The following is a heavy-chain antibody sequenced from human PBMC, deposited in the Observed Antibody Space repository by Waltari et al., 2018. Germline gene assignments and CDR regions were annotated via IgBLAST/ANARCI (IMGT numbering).Heavy chain of an antibody. CDR2: IIPILGIA. CDR3: ARRYDGSGKDYYYYMDV. V-gene: IGHV1-69*10. CDR1: GGTFISYA. D-gene: IGHD3-10*01. Sequence: QVQLVQAGAEVKKHGSSVKVSCKASGGTFISYAISWVRQAPGQGLEWMGGIIPILGIANYAQKFQGRVTITADKSTSTAYMELSSLRSEDTAVYYCARRYDGSGKDYYYYMDVWGKGTTVTVSS. J-gene: IGHJ6*03.